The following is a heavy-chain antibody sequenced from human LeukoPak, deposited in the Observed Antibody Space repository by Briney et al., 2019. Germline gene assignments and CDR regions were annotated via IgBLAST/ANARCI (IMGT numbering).Heavy chain of an antibody. V-gene: IGHV3-30*03. CDR3: ARRGYYGSGSLINYFDY. D-gene: IGHD3-10*01. CDR1: GFTFSSYG. Sequence: GRSLRLSCAASGFTFSSYGMHWVRQAPGKGLEWVAVISYDGSNKYYADSVKGRFTISRDNSKNTLYLQMNSLRAEDTAMYHCARRGYYGSGSLINYFDYWGQGTLVTVSS. CDR2: ISYDGSNK. J-gene: IGHJ4*02.